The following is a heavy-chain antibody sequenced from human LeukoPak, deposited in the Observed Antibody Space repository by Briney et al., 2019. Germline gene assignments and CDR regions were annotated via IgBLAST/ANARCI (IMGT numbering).Heavy chain of an antibody. J-gene: IGHJ6*02. V-gene: IGHV1-18*01. CDR2: ISAYNGNT. Sequence: GASVKVSCKAPGYTFTSYGISWVRQAPGQGLEWMGWISAYNGNTNYAQKLQGRVTMTTDTSTSTAYMELSSLRSEDTAVYYCATDADSSSWYGYYGMDVWGQGTTVTVSS. CDR3: ATDADSSSWYGYYGMDV. CDR1: GYTFTSYG. D-gene: IGHD6-13*01.